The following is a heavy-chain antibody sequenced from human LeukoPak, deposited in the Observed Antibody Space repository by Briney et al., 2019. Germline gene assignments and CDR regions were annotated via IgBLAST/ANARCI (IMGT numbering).Heavy chain of an antibody. CDR3: ARSMSGTTPFDY. J-gene: IGHJ4*02. V-gene: IGHV1-69*13. D-gene: IGHD1-14*01. CDR2: IIPIFGTA. CDR1: GGTFSSYA. Sequence: GAPVKVSCKASGGTFSSYAISWVRQAPGQGLEWMGGIIPIFGTANYAQKFQGRVTITADESTSTAYMELSSLRSEDTAVYYCARSMSGTTPFDYWGQGTLVTVSS.